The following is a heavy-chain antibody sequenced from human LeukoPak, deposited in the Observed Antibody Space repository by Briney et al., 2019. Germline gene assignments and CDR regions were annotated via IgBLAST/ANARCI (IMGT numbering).Heavy chain of an antibody. D-gene: IGHD6-19*01. CDR2: IRSKAYGGTT. V-gene: IGHV3-49*03. Sequence: GGSLRLSCTASGFTFGDYAMSWFRQAPGEGLEWVGFIRSKAYGGTTEYAASVKGRFTISRDDSKSIAYLQMNSLKTEDTAVYYCTRERIAVAAPHDAFDIWGQGTMVTVSS. J-gene: IGHJ3*02. CDR3: TRERIAVAAPHDAFDI. CDR1: GFTFGDYA.